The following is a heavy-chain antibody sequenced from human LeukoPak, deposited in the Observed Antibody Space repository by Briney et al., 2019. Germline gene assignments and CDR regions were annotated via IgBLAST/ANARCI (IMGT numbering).Heavy chain of an antibody. V-gene: IGHV3-11*01. Sequence: GGSLRLSCAASGFTFNDYYMSWIRQAPGKGLDWVSYISSSGRTLYYADSVKGRFTISRDNAKNSLYLQMNSLRAEDTAVYYCARRAYSSNWYLSDYWGQGTLVTVSS. CDR3: ARRAYSSNWYLSDY. CDR2: ISSSGRTL. D-gene: IGHD6-13*01. CDR1: GFTFNDYY. J-gene: IGHJ4*02.